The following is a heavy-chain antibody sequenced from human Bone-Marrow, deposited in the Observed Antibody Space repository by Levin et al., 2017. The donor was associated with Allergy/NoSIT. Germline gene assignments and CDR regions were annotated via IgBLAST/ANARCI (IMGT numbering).Heavy chain of an antibody. CDR2: INPSGGST. J-gene: IGHJ4*02. D-gene: IGHD6-13*01. CDR3: ARDPSSSWYGTGFDY. CDR1: GYTFTSYY. Sequence: ASVKVSCKASGYTFTSYYMHWVRQAPGQGLEWMGIINPSGGSTSYAQKFQGRVTMTRDTSTSTVYMELSSLRSEDTAVYYCARDPSSSWYGTGFDYWGQGTLVTVSS. V-gene: IGHV1-46*01.